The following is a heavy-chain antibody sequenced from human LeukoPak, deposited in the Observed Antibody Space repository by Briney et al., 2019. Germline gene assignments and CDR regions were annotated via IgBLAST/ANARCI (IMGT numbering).Heavy chain of an antibody. CDR3: ARGNYGDYLTNWFDP. CDR1: GYTLTELS. J-gene: IGHJ5*02. D-gene: IGHD4-17*01. V-gene: IGHV1-69*06. CDR2: IIPIFGTA. Sequence: GAPVKVSCKVSGYTLTELSMHWVRQAPGQGLEWMGGIIPIFGTANYAQKFQGRVTITADKSTSTAYMELSSLRSEDTAVYYCARGNYGDYLTNWFDPWGQGTLVTVSS.